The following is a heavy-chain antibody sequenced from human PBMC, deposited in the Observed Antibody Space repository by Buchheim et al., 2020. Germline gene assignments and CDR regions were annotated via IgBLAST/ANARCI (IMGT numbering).Heavy chain of an antibody. CDR1: GGSISSYY. CDR3: VRGLVVSNYYFDY. CDR2: IYYSGSP. V-gene: IGHV4-59*01. Sequence: QVQLQESGPGLVKPSETLSLTCTVSGGSISSYYWSWIRQPPGKGLEWIGYIYYSGSPNYNPSLKSRVTISVDTSKNQFSLKLSSVTAADTAVYYCVRGLVVSNYYFDYWGQGTL. J-gene: IGHJ4*02. D-gene: IGHD4-11*01.